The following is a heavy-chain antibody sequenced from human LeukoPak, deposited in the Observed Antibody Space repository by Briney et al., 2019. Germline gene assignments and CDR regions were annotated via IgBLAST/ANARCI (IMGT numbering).Heavy chain of an antibody. CDR1: XFTXSAXX. V-gene: IGHV3-7*03. Sequence: XLXCAVXXFTXSAXXMSWVXQXPXXGXXXXXXXKQDGSEKHYVDSVKGRFTISRDNAKNTLYLQMNSLRAEDTALYYCAKTEESFGELYLGWFDPWGQGTLVTVSS. J-gene: IGHJ5*02. CDR2: XKQDGSEK. CDR3: AKTEESFGELYLGWFDP. D-gene: IGHD3-10*01.